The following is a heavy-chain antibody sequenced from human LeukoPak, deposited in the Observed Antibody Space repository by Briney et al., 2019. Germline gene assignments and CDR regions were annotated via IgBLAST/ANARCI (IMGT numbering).Heavy chain of an antibody. CDR3: AGGPPYYDILTGYSLPQYFQH. D-gene: IGHD3-9*01. Sequence: SETLSLTCTVSGGSISSYYWSWIRQPPGKGLEWIGYIYYSGSTNYNPSLKSRVTISVDTSKNQFSLKLSSVTAADTAVYYCAGGPPYYDILTGYSLPQYFQHWGQGNLVTVSS. CDR2: IYYSGST. J-gene: IGHJ1*01. V-gene: IGHV4-59*01. CDR1: GGSISSYY.